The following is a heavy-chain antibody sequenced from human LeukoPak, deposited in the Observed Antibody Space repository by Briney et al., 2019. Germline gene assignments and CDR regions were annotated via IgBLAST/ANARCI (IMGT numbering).Heavy chain of an antibody. J-gene: IGHJ5*02. Sequence: SETLSLTCAVYGGSFSGYYWSWIRQPPGKGLEWIGEINHSGSTNYNPSLKSRVTISVDTSKNQFSLKLSSVTAADTAVYYCARVGRGAARWFDPWGQGTLVTVSS. D-gene: IGHD6-6*01. CDR1: GGSFSGYY. CDR3: ARVGRGAARWFDP. CDR2: INHSGST. V-gene: IGHV4-34*01.